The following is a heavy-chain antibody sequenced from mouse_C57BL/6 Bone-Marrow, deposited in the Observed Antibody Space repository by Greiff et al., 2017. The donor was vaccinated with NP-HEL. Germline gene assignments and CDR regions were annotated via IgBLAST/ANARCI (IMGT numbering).Heavy chain of an antibody. J-gene: IGHJ4*01. CDR3: AREESNWVYYYAMDY. V-gene: IGHV1-50*01. CDR1: GYTFTSYW. D-gene: IGHD4-1*01. Sequence: QVQLQQPGAELVKPGASVKLSCKASGYTFTSYWMPWVKQRPGQGLEWIGELDPSDSYTNSNQKFKGKATLTVDTSSSTAYMQRSSLTSEDSAVYYCAREESNWVYYYAMDYWGQGTSVTVSS. CDR2: LDPSDSYT.